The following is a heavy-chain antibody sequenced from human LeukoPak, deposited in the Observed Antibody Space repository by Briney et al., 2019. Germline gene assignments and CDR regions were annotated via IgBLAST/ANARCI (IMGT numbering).Heavy chain of an antibody. CDR2: IYYSGST. CDR3: ARQRVYYDSSGYPDY. CDR1: GGSINSYY. Sequence: SETLSLTCTVSGGSINSYYWGWIRQPPGKGLEWIGSIYYSGSTYYNPSLKSRVTISVDTSKNQFSLKLSSVTAADTAVYYCARQRVYYDSSGYPDYWGQGTLVTVSS. V-gene: IGHV4-39*01. J-gene: IGHJ4*02. D-gene: IGHD3-22*01.